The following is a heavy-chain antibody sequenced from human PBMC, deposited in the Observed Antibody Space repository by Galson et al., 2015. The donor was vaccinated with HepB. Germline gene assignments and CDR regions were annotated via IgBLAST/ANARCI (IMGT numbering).Heavy chain of an antibody. J-gene: IGHJ4*02. D-gene: IGHD1-20*01. CDR3: ASQVPDITGMYYFDY. CDR1: GYTFTSYY. CDR2: INPSGGST. V-gene: IGHV1-46*03. Sequence: SVKVSCKASGYTFTSYYMHWVRQAPGQGLEWMGIINPSGGSTSYAQKFQGRVTMTRDTSTSTVYMELSSLRSEDTAVYYCASQVPDITGMYYFDYWGQGTLVTVSS.